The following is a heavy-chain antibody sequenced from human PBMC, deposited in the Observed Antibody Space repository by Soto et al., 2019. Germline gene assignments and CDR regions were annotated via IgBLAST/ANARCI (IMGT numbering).Heavy chain of an antibody. Sequence: QVQLVESGGGLVKPGGSLRLSCAASGFTFSDYYMSWIRQAPGKGLEWVSYISSSGSTIYYADSVKGRFTISRDNAKNSLYLQMNRLRAEDTAVYYCARDQYYYGSGSYPYYYYGMDVWGQGTTVTVSS. CDR2: ISSSGSTI. J-gene: IGHJ6*02. V-gene: IGHV3-11*01. CDR3: ARDQYYYGSGSYPYYYYGMDV. D-gene: IGHD3-10*01. CDR1: GFTFSDYY.